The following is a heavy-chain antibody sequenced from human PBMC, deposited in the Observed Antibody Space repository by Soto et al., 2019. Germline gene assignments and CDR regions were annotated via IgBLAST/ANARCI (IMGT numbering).Heavy chain of an antibody. CDR1: GYTFTSYA. J-gene: IGHJ4*02. Sequence: ASVKVSCKASGYTFTSYAMNWVRQAPGQRLEWMGWINAGNGNTRYSQKFQARVTITRDTSASTAYMELSSLSSEDTAVYYCARDVSWDSFRPRAFDYRGQRTLVPVSS. D-gene: IGHD6-6*01. CDR3: ARDVSWDSFRPRAFDY. V-gene: IGHV1-3*01. CDR2: INAGNGNT.